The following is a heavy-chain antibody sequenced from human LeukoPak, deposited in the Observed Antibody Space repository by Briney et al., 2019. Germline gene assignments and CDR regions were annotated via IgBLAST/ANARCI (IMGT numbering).Heavy chain of an antibody. D-gene: IGHD2-21*02. CDR1: GFSLSSYW. CDR2: MNEDEREK. CDR3: GTFWGSLESDWLRDAMDV. J-gene: IGHJ6*02. Sequence: GGSLRLSCAASGFSLSSYWMSWVRQAPGKGLEWVATMNEDEREKYYVASVKGRFTIYRDNAKNSLYLQMNSLRAEDTAVYYCGTFWGSLESDWLRDAMDVWGQGTTVTVSS. V-gene: IGHV3-7*01.